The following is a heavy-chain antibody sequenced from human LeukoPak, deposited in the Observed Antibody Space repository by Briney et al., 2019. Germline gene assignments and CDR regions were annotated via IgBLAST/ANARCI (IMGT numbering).Heavy chain of an antibody. Sequence: SETLSLTCAVYGGSFSGYYWSWIRQPPGKGLEWIGEINHSGSTNYNPSLKSRVTISVDTSKNQFSLKLSSVTAADTAVYYCARGLGDSSGYYSSYFDYWGQGTLVTVSS. J-gene: IGHJ4*02. D-gene: IGHD3-22*01. V-gene: IGHV4-34*01. CDR1: GGSFSGYY. CDR2: INHSGST. CDR3: ARGLGDSSGYYSSYFDY.